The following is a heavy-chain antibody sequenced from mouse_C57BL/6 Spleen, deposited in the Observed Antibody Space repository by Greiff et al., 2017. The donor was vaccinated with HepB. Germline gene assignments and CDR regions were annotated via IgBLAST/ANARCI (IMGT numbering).Heavy chain of an antibody. V-gene: IGHV1-81*01. CDR3: AREITAVGYAMDY. Sequence: VKVVESGAELARPGASVKLSCKASGYTFTSYGISWVKQRTGQGLEWIGEIYPRSGNTYYNEKFKGKATLTADKSSSTAYMELRSLTSEYSAVYFCAREITAVGYAMDYWGQGTSVTVSS. D-gene: IGHD1-1*01. CDR1: GYTFTSYG. CDR2: IYPRSGNT. J-gene: IGHJ4*01.